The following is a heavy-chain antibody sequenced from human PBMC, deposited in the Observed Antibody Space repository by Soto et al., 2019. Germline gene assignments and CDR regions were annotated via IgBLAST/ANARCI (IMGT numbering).Heavy chain of an antibody. J-gene: IGHJ6*02. V-gene: IGHV5-10-1*01. CDR2: IDPSDSYT. CDR1: GYSFTSYW. Sequence: GESLKISCKGSGYSFTSYWISWARQMPGKGLEWMGRIDPSDSYTNYSPSFQGHVTISADKSISTAYLQWSSLKASDTAMYYCARLRGDIVVVPAAMGYYYYGMDVWGQGTTVTVYS. D-gene: IGHD2-2*01. CDR3: ARLRGDIVVVPAAMGYYYYGMDV.